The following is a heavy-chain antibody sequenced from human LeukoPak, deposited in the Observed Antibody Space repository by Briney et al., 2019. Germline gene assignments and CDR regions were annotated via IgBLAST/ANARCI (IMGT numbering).Heavy chain of an antibody. Sequence: ASVKVSCKASGYTFTGYYMHWVRQAPGQGLEWMGWINPNSGGTNYAQKFQGRVTMTRDTSISTAYMELSRLRSDDTAVCYCARLSISSWHYWGQGTLVTVSS. D-gene: IGHD6-13*01. CDR3: ARLSISSWHY. J-gene: IGHJ4*02. CDR1: GYTFTGYY. V-gene: IGHV1-2*02. CDR2: INPNSGGT.